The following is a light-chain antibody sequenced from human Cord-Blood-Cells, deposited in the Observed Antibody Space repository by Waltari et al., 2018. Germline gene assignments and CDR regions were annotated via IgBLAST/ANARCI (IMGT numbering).Light chain of an antibody. CDR1: QSVLYSSNNKNY. V-gene: IGKV4-1*01. CDR3: QQYYSTPPT. Sequence: DIVMTQSPDSLAVSLGERATIHCKSRQSVLYSSNNKNYLAWYQQKHGQPPKLLIYWASTRESGVPDRFSGSGSGTDFTLTISSLQAEDVAVYYCQQYYSTPPTFGQGTKVEIK. J-gene: IGKJ1*01. CDR2: WAS.